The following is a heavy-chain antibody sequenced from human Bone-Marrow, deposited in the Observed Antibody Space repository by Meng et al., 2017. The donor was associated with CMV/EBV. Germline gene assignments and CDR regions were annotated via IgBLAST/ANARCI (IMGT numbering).Heavy chain of an antibody. CDR3: TRAITPISA. J-gene: IGHJ4*02. CDR2: INSDGTST. CDR1: GFTFSSFW. D-gene: IGHD5-24*01. V-gene: IGHV3-74*01. Sequence: GESLKISCAASGFTFSSFWMYWVRQAPGKGLVWVSRINSDGTSTSYADSVRGRFTISRDNAKNTLYLQMNSLRAEDTAVYYCTRAITPISAWGQGTLVTCSS.